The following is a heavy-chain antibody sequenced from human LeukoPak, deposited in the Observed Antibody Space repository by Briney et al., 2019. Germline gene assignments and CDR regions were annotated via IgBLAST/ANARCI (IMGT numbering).Heavy chain of an antibody. V-gene: IGHV3-48*04. Sequence: PGGSLRLSCAASGFTFNTYSMNWVRQAPGKGLEWVSYMSSSSSTIYYADSVKGRFTISRDNAKNSLYLQMNSLRAEDTAVYYCASTIIAAAGTDDSWGQGTLVTVSS. CDR3: ASTIIAAAGTDDS. D-gene: IGHD6-13*01. CDR1: GFTFNTYS. J-gene: IGHJ5*02. CDR2: MSSSSSTI.